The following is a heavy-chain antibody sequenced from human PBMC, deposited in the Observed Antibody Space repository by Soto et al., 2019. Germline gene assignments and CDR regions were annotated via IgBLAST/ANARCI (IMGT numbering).Heavy chain of an antibody. J-gene: IGHJ4*02. Sequence: GGSLRLSCAASGFTFNTYAMSWVRQAPGKGLEWASAISGSGGSTYYADSVKGRFTISRDNSKNTLYLQMTNLRAEDTAVFYCAKSGQAVPGAIGLLDNWGQGTLVTVSS. CDR1: GFTFNTYA. CDR3: AKSGQAVPGAIGLLDN. D-gene: IGHD2-2*02. CDR2: ISGSGGST. V-gene: IGHV3-23*01.